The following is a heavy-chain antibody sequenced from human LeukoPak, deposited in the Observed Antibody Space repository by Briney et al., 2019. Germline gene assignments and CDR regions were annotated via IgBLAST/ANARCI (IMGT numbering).Heavy chain of an antibody. V-gene: IGHV5-51*01. J-gene: IGHJ3*02. CDR2: IYPGDSDT. Sequence: LGESLKISCKGFGYSFTNYWIGWVRQMPGKGLEWMGIIYPGDSDTRYSPSFQGQVTFSADKSISTAYLQWSSLKASDTAMYYCASRVEIFGVVPDAFDIWGQGTMVTVSS. D-gene: IGHD3-3*01. CDR1: GYSFTNYW. CDR3: ASRVEIFGVVPDAFDI.